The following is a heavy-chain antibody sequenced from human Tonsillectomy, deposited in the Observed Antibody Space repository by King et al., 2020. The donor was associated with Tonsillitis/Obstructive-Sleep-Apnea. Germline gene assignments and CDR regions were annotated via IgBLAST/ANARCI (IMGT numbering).Heavy chain of an antibody. CDR2: ISATGGTT. D-gene: IGHD2-21*01. CDR3: APDYFDYCGSLDY. CDR1: GFTFSSYA. V-gene: IGHV3-23*04. Sequence: VQLVESGGGLVQPGGSLRLSCAASGFTFSSYAMSWVRQAPGKGLEWVAAISATGGTTYNADSVKGRFTISRENSDNTLYLQMNSLSAGDTAVYYCAPDYFDYCGSLDYWGQGTLVTVSS. J-gene: IGHJ4*02.